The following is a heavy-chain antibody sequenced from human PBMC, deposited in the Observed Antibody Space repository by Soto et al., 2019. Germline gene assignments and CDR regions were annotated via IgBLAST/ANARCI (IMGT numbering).Heavy chain of an antibody. Sequence: GASVKVSCKASGYTFTGYYMHWVRQAPGQGLEWMGWINPNSGGTNYAQKFQGWVTMTRDTSISTAYMELSRPRSDDTAVYYCATSRPYCSSTSCYEGWFDPWGQGTLVTVSS. CDR1: GYTFTGYY. CDR2: INPNSGGT. CDR3: ATSRPYCSSTSCYEGWFDP. V-gene: IGHV1-2*04. D-gene: IGHD2-2*01. J-gene: IGHJ5*02.